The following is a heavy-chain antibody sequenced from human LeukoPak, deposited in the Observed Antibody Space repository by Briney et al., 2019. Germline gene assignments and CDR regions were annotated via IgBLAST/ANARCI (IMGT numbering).Heavy chain of an antibody. CDR2: INHSGST. Sequence: SETLSLTCAAYGGSFSGYYWSWIRQPPGKGLEWIGEINHSGSTNYNPSLKSRVTISVDTSKNQFSLKLSSVTAADTAVYYCARPGYSSSPDDAFDIWGQGTMVTVSS. D-gene: IGHD6-6*01. V-gene: IGHV4-34*01. CDR1: GGSFSGYY. CDR3: ARPGYSSSPDDAFDI. J-gene: IGHJ3*02.